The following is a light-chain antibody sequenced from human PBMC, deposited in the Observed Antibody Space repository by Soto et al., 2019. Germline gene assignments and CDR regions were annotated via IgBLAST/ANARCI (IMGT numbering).Light chain of an antibody. J-gene: IGKJ1*01. CDR3: QQYNNWPWT. CDR1: QSVSSN. Sequence: EIVMTQSPVTLSVSPGERATLSCRASQSVSSNLAWHQQKPGQAPRLLIYGASTRATGIPARFSGSGSGTDFTLTISSLQSEDFAVYYCQQYNNWPWTFGQGTKVEIK. CDR2: GAS. V-gene: IGKV3-15*01.